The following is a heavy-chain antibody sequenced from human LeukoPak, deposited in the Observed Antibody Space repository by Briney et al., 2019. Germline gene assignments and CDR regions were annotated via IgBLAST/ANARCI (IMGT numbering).Heavy chain of an antibody. J-gene: IGHJ4*02. CDR1: GFTFSTYW. CDR2: INGDGTST. Sequence: GGSLRLSCAASGFTFSTYWMHWVRQAPGKGLPWVSRINGDGTSTKYADSVKGRFTISRDNARHTLYLQMNSLRAEDTAVYYCARASTTVPNLLDYWGQGTLVTVSS. V-gene: IGHV3-74*03. CDR3: ARASTTVPNLLDY. D-gene: IGHD4-17*01.